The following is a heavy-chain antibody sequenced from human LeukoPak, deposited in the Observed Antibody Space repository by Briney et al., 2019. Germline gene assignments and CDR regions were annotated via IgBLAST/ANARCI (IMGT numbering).Heavy chain of an antibody. D-gene: IGHD3-10*02. V-gene: IGHV3-72*01. CDR3: SISYVPGKDAYFDL. CDR2: IRNRPKSYTT. J-gene: IGHJ5*02. CDR1: GFTFSTFP. Sequence: GGSLRLSCAASGFTFSTFPMTWIRQAPGKGLDWVARIRNRPKSYTTEYAASVKGRFTISRDDSKSSLFLQMSGLRTEDTAMYYCSISYVPGKDAYFDLRGQGTLVTVSS.